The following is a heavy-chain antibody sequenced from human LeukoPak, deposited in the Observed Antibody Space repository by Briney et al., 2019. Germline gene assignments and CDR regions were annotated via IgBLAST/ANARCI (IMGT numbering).Heavy chain of an antibody. J-gene: IGHJ4*02. V-gene: IGHV3-64D*09. CDR3: MTRDTSWY. Sequence: GGSLRLSWSGSGLSLRTYAMHWVRHAPGKGLEYVSAIDTDGGGTYYADSVKGRFTISRDKSKNTLYLQMRSLRAEDTAVYYGMTRDTSWYWGQGTLVTVSS. CDR2: IDTDGGGT. CDR1: GLSLRTYA.